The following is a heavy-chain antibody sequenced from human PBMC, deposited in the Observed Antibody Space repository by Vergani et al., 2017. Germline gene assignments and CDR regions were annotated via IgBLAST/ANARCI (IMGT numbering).Heavy chain of an antibody. Sequence: EVQLVQSGAEVKKPGESLKISCKCSGYSFTSYWIGWVRQMPGKGLEWMGIIYPGDSDTRYSPSFQGQVTISADKSISTAYLQWSSLKASDTAMYYCATGYCSSTSCFGWNWFDPWGQGTLVTVSS. D-gene: IGHD2-2*01. CDR3: ATGYCSSTSCFGWNWFDP. CDR2: IYPGDSDT. CDR1: GYSFTSYW. V-gene: IGHV5-51*03. J-gene: IGHJ5*02.